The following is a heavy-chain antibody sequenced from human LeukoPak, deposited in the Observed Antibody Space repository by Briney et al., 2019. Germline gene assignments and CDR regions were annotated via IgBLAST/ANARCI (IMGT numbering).Heavy chain of an antibody. Sequence: GGSLRLSCAASGFTFSSYSMNWVRQAPGKGLEWVSSISSSSSYIYYADSVKGRFTISRDNAKNSLYLQMNTLRAEDTAVYYCSKGRVAAAGTWHYFDYWGQGTLVTVSS. CDR1: GFTFSSYS. CDR3: SKGRVAAAGTWHYFDY. D-gene: IGHD6-13*01. J-gene: IGHJ4*02. V-gene: IGHV3-21*04. CDR2: ISSSSSYI.